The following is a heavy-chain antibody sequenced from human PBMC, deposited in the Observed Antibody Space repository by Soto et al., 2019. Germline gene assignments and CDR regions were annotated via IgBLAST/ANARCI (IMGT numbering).Heavy chain of an antibody. CDR1: GFTFSSYS. J-gene: IGHJ4*02. D-gene: IGHD6-13*01. V-gene: IGHV3-21*01. CDR3: ARAAYSSSWLDY. Sequence: EVQLVESGGGLVKPGGSLRLSCAASGFTFSSYSMNWVRQAPGKGLEWVSSISSSSSYIYYSDSVKGRFTISRDNAKNSLYLQMNSLRAEDTAVYYCARAAYSSSWLDYWGQGTLVTVSS. CDR2: ISSSSSYI.